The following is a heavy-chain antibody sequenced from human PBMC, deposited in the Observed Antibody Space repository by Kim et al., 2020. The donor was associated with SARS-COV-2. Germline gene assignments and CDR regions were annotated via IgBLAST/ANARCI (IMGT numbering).Heavy chain of an antibody. CDR1: GFTFSTYW. Sequence: GGSLRLSFAASGFTFSTYWMYWVRQSPGKGLVGGSRINSDGSSTNDADSLKGRFTISRDNAKTPLYLQLNILRAEDTAVYYCARPSSTSCPCYYMDVWGKGTTATVAS. CDR3: ARPSSTSCPCYYMDV. V-gene: IGHV3-74*01. CDR2: INSDGSST. D-gene: IGHD2-2*01. J-gene: IGHJ6*03.